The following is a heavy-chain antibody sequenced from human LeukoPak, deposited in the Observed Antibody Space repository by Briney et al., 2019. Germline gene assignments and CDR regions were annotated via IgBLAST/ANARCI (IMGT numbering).Heavy chain of an antibody. J-gene: IGHJ4*02. V-gene: IGHV3-43*02. CDR1: GFXFDDYA. CDR2: ISGDGGST. CDR3: AKVYSNYEGGDY. Sequence: GGSLRLSCAASGFXFDDYAIHWVRQAPGKGLEWVSLISGDGGSTYYADSVKGRFTISRDNSKNSLYLQMNSLRTEDTALYYCAKVYSNYEGGDYWGQGTLVTVSS. D-gene: IGHD4-11*01.